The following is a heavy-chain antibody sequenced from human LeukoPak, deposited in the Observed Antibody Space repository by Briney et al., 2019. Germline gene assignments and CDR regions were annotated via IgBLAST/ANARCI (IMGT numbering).Heavy chain of an antibody. CDR2: ISYDGSNK. V-gene: IGHV3-30*04. CDR3: ARPKYDSSGYSGPDY. D-gene: IGHD3-22*01. Sequence: PGGSLRLSCAASGFTFSSYAMHWVRQAPGKGLEWVAVISYDGSNKYYADSVKGRFTISRDNSKNTLYLQMNSLRAEDTAVYYCARPKYDSSGYSGPDYWGQGTLVTVSS. J-gene: IGHJ4*02. CDR1: GFTFSSYA.